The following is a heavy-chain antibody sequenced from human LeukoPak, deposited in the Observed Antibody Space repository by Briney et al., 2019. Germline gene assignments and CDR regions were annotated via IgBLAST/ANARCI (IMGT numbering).Heavy chain of an antibody. CDR1: GFTFSSYS. CDR3: ARDLVALAVAGTGWFDP. CDR2: ISSSISYI. V-gene: IGHV3-21*01. J-gene: IGHJ5*02. D-gene: IGHD6-19*01. Sequence: GGALRHSCLASGFTFSSYSMNWLRQAPSKGLDWLSSISSSISYIYYADSVKGRFTISRDNAKNSLYLQMNSLRAEDTAVYYCARDLVALAVAGTGWFDPWGQGTLVTVSS.